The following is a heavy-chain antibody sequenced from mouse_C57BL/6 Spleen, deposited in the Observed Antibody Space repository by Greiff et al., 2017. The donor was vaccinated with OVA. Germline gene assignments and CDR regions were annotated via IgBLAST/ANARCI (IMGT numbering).Heavy chain of an antibody. J-gene: IGHJ1*03. CDR2: IDPSDSET. Sequence: VQLKQPGAELVRPGSSVKLSCKASGYTFTSYWMHWVKQRPIQGLEWIGNIDPSDSETHYNQKFKDKATLTVDKSSSTAYMQLSSLTSEDSAVYYCARYPILRGYFDVWGTGTTVTVSS. D-gene: IGHD1-1*01. V-gene: IGHV1-52*01. CDR3: ARYPILRGYFDV. CDR1: GYTFTSYW.